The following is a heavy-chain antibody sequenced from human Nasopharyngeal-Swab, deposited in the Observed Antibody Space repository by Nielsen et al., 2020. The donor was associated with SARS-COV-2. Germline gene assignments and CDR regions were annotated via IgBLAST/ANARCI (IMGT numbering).Heavy chain of an antibody. J-gene: IGHJ6*03. CDR2: VNHRGST. V-gene: IGHV4-4*02. CDR3: ARSGLFTLGPYSYYYMDV. D-gene: IGHD2-21*01. Sequence: VRQAPGKGLEWVAEVNHRGSTNYNPSLKSRATISMDRSKNQFSLKVTSVTAADTAVYYCARSGLFTLGPYSYYYMDVWGKGTPVTVSS.